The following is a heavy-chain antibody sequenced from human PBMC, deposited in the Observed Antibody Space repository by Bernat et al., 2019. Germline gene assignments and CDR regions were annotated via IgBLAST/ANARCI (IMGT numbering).Heavy chain of an antibody. CDR2: ISSSSSYI. V-gene: IGHV3-21*01. D-gene: IGHD6-6*01. J-gene: IGHJ6*02. CDR1: GFTFSSYS. Sequence: EVQLVESGGGLVKPGGSLRLSCAASGFTFSSYSMNWVRQAPGKGLEWVSSISSSSSYIYYADSVKGRFTISRDNAKNSLYLQMNSLRAEDTAVYYCARDSSSTLYYYGMDVWGQGTTFTVSS. CDR3: ARDSSSTLYYYGMDV.